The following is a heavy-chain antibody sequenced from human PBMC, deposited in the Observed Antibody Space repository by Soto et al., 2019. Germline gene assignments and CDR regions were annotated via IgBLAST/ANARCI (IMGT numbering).Heavy chain of an antibody. CDR1: GYTFTRYD. CDR3: ARGIRIAVDLFGMDV. Sequence: ASVKVSCKASGYTFTRYDINWVRQATGQGLEWMGWMNPNSGNTGYAQKFQGRVTMTRNTSISTAYMELSSLRSEDTAVYYCARGIRIAVDLFGMDVWGQGTTVTVSS. CDR2: MNPNSGNT. J-gene: IGHJ6*02. D-gene: IGHD6-19*01. V-gene: IGHV1-8*01.